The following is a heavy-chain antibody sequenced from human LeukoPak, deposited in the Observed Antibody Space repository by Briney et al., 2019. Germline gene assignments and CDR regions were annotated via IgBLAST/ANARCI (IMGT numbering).Heavy chain of an antibody. V-gene: IGHV1-69*06. CDR3: ARDLVGLWVGDHPIGHYDY. D-gene: IGHD3-10*01. CDR2: IIPIFGSA. Sequence: GSSVKVSCKASGGTFSSYAISWVRQAPGQGLEWMGGIIPIFGSANFARKFHGRVTNTADKSTSTAYVERSSLRSDDTAVYYCARDLVGLWVGDHPIGHYDYWGQGTLVTVSS. CDR1: GGTFSSYA. J-gene: IGHJ4*02.